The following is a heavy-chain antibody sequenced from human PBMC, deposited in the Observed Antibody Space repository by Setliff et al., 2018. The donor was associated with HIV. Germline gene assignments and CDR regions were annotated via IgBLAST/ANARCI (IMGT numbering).Heavy chain of an antibody. Sequence: LRLSCAASGSTFSNYAMSWVRQAPGEGLEWVSAILSTGERTFYADSVKGRFTISRDNSKNTVYLQMNSLRAEDTAEYYCAKELAASGLGYFDSWGRGILVTVSS. CDR2: ILSTGERT. V-gene: IGHV3-23*01. D-gene: IGHD3-22*01. J-gene: IGHJ4*02. CDR1: GSTFSNYA. CDR3: AKELAASGLGYFDS.